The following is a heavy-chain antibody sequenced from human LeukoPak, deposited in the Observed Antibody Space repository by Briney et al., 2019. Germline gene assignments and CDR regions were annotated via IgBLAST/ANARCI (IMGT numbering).Heavy chain of an antibody. CDR3: AKDGYSSGWYNWFDP. CDR2: LSGTGGST. D-gene: IGHD6-19*01. V-gene: IGHV3-23*01. J-gene: IGHJ5*02. CDR1: GFTFSSYA. Sequence: GGSLRLSCAASGFTFSSYAMSWVRHAPGKGLEWVSTLSGTGGSTYYADPVKGRFTISRDNSKNTLYLQMNSLRAEDTAIYYCAKDGYSSGWYNWFDPWGQGTLVTVSS.